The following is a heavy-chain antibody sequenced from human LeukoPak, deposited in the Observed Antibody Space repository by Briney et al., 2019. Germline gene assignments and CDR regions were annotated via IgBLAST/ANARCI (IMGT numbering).Heavy chain of an antibody. D-gene: IGHD3-22*01. J-gene: IGHJ4*02. CDR3: VRNGYDSSGYHFCSDS. Sequence: SETLSLTCAVYDGSFSDYNWSWIRQSPGKGLEWIGEIHHSGGTNYSPSLKSRITLSVDPSKNQLSLRLSSVTAAGTAVYYCVRNGYDSSGYHFCSDSRGRGTLVTVSS. CDR2: IHHSGGT. CDR1: DGSFSDYN. V-gene: IGHV4-34*01.